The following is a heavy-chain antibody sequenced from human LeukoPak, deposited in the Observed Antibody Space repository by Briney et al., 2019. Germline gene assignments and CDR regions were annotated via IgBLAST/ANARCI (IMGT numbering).Heavy chain of an antibody. D-gene: IGHD3-10*01. CDR2: ISYDGSNK. J-gene: IGHJ4*02. Sequence: GGSLRLSCAAAGFTFSSYGMSWVRQAPGKGLEWVAVISYDGSNKYYADSVKGRFTISRDNSKNTLYLQMNSLRAEDTAVYYCAKDMVAYGSGSADYWGQGTLVTVSS. CDR1: GFTFSSYG. CDR3: AKDMVAYGSGSADY. V-gene: IGHV3-30*18.